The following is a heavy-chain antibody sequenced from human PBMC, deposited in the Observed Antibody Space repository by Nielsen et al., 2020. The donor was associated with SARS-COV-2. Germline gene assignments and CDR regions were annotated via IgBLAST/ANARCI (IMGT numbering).Heavy chain of an antibody. D-gene: IGHD6-13*01. Sequence: SETLSLTCTVSGGSISSYYWSWIRQPPGKGLEWIGYIYDSGSTNYNPSLKSRVTISVDTSRNQFSLNLSSVTAADTAVYYCARVRYSSSWYPMGDFDSWGQGTLVTVSS. J-gene: IGHJ4*02. CDR1: GGSISSYY. CDR3: ARVRYSSSWYPMGDFDS. V-gene: IGHV4-59*01. CDR2: IYDSGST.